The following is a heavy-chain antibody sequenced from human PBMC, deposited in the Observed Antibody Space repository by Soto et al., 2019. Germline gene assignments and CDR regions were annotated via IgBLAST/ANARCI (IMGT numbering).Heavy chain of an antibody. Sequence: GVSLRLSCAASGFTFSSYSMNWVRQAPGKGLEWVSSISSSSSYIYYADSVKGRFTISRDNAKNSLYLQMNSLRAEDTAVYYCAREGRITKGMYYFDYWGQGTLVTVSS. V-gene: IGHV3-21*01. D-gene: IGHD3-10*01. CDR3: AREGRITKGMYYFDY. J-gene: IGHJ4*02. CDR2: ISSSSSYI. CDR1: GFTFSSYS.